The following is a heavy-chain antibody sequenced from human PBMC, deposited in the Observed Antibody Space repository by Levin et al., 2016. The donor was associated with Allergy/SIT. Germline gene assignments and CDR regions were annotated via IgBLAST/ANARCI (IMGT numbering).Heavy chain of an antibody. J-gene: IGHJ3*02. CDR3: AKTHYGDYGEGAFDI. V-gene: IGHV4-39*01. CDR1: GGSISSSSYY. Sequence: SETLSLTCTVSGGSISSSSYYWGWIRQPPGKGLEWIGSIYYSGSTYYNPSLKSRVTISVDTSKNQFSLKLSSVTAADTAVYYCAKTHYGDYGEGAFDIWGQGTMVTVSS. CDR2: IYYSGST. D-gene: IGHD4-17*01.